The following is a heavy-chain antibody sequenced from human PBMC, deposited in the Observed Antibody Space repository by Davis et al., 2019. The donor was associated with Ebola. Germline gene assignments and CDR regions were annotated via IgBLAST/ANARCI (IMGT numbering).Heavy chain of an antibody. CDR2: IAGTGGTT. Sequence: GESLKISCAASGFTFSSYDMSWVRQAPGKGLVWVSTIAGTGGTTYYADSVRGRFTIYRDNSKDTVYLQMNSPTADDTAVYYCAKELLSEGGMVVAGPGYWGQGTLVTVSS. CDR3: AKELLSEGGMVVAGPGY. V-gene: IGHV3-23*01. J-gene: IGHJ4*02. CDR1: GFTFSSYD. D-gene: IGHD6-19*01.